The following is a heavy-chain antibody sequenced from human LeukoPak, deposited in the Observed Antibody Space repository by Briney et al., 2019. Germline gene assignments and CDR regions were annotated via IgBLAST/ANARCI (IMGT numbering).Heavy chain of an antibody. V-gene: IGHV4-4*07. CDR1: GGSINNYY. Sequence: PSETLSLTCTVSGGSINNYYWSWIRQPAGKGLEWIGRIYTRGSTNYNPSLKSRVTMSVDTSKNQFSLKLSSVTAADTAVYYCAGQIYDFWSGLNWFDPWGQGTLVTVSS. CDR2: IYTRGST. D-gene: IGHD3-3*01. CDR3: AGQIYDFWSGLNWFDP. J-gene: IGHJ5*02.